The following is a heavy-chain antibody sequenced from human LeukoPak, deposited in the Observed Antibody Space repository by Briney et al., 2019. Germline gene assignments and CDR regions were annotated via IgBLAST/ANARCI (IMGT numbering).Heavy chain of an antibody. V-gene: IGHV3-23*01. CDR1: GFTFSSYA. CDR3: AKERGSSWYSIDY. CDR2: ISGSGGST. Sequence: GGSLRLSCAASGFTFSSYAMSWVRQAPGKGLEWVSAISGSGGSTYYADSVKDRFTVSRDNSKNTLYLQMNSLRAEDTAVYYCAKERGSSWYSIDYWGQGTLVTVSS. D-gene: IGHD6-13*01. J-gene: IGHJ4*02.